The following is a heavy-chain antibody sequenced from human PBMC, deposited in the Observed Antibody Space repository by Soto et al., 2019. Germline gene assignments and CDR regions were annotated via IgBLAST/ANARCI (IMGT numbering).Heavy chain of an antibody. Sequence: EVQLVESGGGLVQPGGSLRLSCAASGFTFSNYWMQWVRQAPGKGLVWVSRISNDGAHTAYADSVKGRFTISRDNAKDTMYLQMSSLRAEDTALYYCARARRIGWRDEADFWGQGILVTVSS. D-gene: IGHD6-19*01. CDR2: ISNDGAHT. J-gene: IGHJ4*02. CDR3: ARARRIGWRDEADF. CDR1: GFTFSNYW. V-gene: IGHV3-74*01.